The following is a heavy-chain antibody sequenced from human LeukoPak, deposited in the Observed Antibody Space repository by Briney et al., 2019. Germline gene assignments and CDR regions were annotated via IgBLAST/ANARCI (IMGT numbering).Heavy chain of an antibody. V-gene: IGHV3-15*01. J-gene: IGHJ3*02. CDR1: GFTFSNAW. D-gene: IGHD3-10*01. CDR3: TTVRGTLWFGESAFDI. Sequence: GGSLRLSCAASGFTFSNAWMSWVRQAPGKGLEWVGRIKSKTDGGTTDYAAPVKGRFTTSRDDSKNRLYLQMNSLKIEDTAVYYCTTVRGTLWFGESAFDIWGQGTMVTVSS. CDR2: IKSKTDGGTT.